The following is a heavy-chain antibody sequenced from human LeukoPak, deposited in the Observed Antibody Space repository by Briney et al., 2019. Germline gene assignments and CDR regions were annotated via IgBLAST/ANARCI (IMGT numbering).Heavy chain of an antibody. J-gene: IGHJ6*04. V-gene: IGHV4-38-2*02. CDR1: GYSISSGYY. CDR2: IYHSGST. Sequence: SETLSLTCTVSGYSISSGYYWGWIRQPPGKGLEWIGSIYHSGSTYYKPSLKSRVTISVDTSKNQFSLKLSSVTAADTAVCYCARYSSGAFVDAWGKGTTVTVSS. D-gene: IGHD6-19*01. CDR3: ARYSSGAFVDA.